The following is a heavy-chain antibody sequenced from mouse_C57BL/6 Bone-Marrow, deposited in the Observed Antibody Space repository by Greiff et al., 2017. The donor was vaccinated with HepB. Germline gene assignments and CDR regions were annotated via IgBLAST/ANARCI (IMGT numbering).Heavy chain of an antibody. Sequence: VQVVESGAELARPGASVKLSCKASGYTFTSYGISWVKQRTGQGLEWIGEIYPRSGNTYYNEKFKGKATLTADKSSSTAYMELRSLTSEDSAVYFCARSYYYGSRVYAMDYWGQGTSVTVSS. CDR3: ARSYYYGSRVYAMDY. CDR2: IYPRSGNT. D-gene: IGHD1-1*01. V-gene: IGHV1-81*01. J-gene: IGHJ4*01. CDR1: GYTFTSYG.